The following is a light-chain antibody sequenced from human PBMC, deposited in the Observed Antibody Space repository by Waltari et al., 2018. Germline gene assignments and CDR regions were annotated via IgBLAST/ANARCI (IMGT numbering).Light chain of an antibody. CDR3: QQYNNWPLT. CDR2: DAS. V-gene: IGKV3-11*01. CDR1: QSVSNS. Sequence: EIILTQSPATLSLSPGDRATLSCRASQSVSNSLSWYQQKPGQAPRLLIYDASTRATGIPARFSGSGSGTDFTLTIGSLEPEDFAVYYCQQYNNWPLTFGGGTKVEI. J-gene: IGKJ4*01.